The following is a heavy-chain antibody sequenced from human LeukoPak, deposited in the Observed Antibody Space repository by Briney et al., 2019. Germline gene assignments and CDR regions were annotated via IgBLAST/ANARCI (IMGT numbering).Heavy chain of an antibody. Sequence: PSQTLSLTCTVSGGSISSSSYYWGWIRQPPGKGLEWIGSIYYSGSTYYNPSLKSRVTISVDTSKNQFSLKLSSVTAADTAVYYCARQVWGYYYYYGMDVWGQGTTVTVSS. V-gene: IGHV4-39*01. J-gene: IGHJ6*02. CDR2: IYYSGST. D-gene: IGHD7-27*01. CDR3: ARQVWGYYYYYGMDV. CDR1: GGSISSSSYY.